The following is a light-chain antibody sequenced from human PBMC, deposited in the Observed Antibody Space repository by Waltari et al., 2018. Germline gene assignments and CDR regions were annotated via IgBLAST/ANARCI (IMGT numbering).Light chain of an antibody. CDR2: GNS. Sequence: QSVLTQPPSVSGAPGQRVTIPCTGSSSNIRAGYDVPWYQQLPGTPPKRLMYGNSNRPSGVPDRFSGSKSGTSASLAITGLQAEDEADYYCQSYDSSLSGGVFGGGTKLTVL. CDR1: SSNIRAGYD. J-gene: IGLJ2*01. CDR3: QSYDSSLSGGV. V-gene: IGLV1-40*01.